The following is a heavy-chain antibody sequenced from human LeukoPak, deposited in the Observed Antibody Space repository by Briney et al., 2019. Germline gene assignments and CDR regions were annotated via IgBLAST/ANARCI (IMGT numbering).Heavy chain of an antibody. J-gene: IGHJ3*02. CDR2: ISSSSYI. Sequence: GGSLRLSCAASGFTFSSYSMNWVRQAPGKGLEWVSSISSSSYIYYADSVKGRFTISRDHAKNSLYLQMNSLRAEDTAVYYCARDIGIAAAGTGDDAFDIWGKGTMVTVSS. CDR3: ARDIGIAAAGTGDDAFDI. D-gene: IGHD6-13*01. V-gene: IGHV3-21*01. CDR1: GFTFSSYS.